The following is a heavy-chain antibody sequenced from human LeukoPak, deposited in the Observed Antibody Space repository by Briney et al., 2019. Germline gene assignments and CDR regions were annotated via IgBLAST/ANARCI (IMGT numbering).Heavy chain of an antibody. CDR3: ARDFAGY. V-gene: IGHV3-53*01. D-gene: IGHD2-21*01. Sequence: PGGSLRLSCVASGATVSSNYMSWVRQAPGKGLEWVSVIYAGGSTFYADSVKGRFTISRDNSKNTMYLQMNSLRAEDTAVYYCARDFAGYWGQGTLVTVSS. CDR1: GATVSSNY. CDR2: IYAGGST. J-gene: IGHJ4*02.